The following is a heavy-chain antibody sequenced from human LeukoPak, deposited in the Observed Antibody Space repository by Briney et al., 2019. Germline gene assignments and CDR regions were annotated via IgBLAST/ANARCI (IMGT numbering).Heavy chain of an antibody. CDR2: IKEDGSEK. D-gene: IGHD3-10*01. CDR3: ASHTLYGSGSYFFDY. CDR1: GFTFSSYW. V-gene: IGHV3-7*01. J-gene: IGHJ4*02. Sequence: GGSLRLSCAASGFTFSSYWMSWVRQAPGKGLEWVANIKEDGSEKFHVGSVRGRFTISRDNAKNSLYLQMNSLRAEDTAVYYCASHTLYGSGSYFFDYWGQGTLVTVSS.